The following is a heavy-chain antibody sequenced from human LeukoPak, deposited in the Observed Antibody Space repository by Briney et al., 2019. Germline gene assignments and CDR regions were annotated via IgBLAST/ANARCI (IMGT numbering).Heavy chain of an antibody. V-gene: IGHV1-2*06. Sequence: GASVKVSCKAAGYTFTGYYMFWVRQAPGQGLEWTGQINPNSGGTNYAQKFQGRVTMTRDTSISTAYMELSRLRSDDTAVYYCARGYCSGCSCYSVENWFDPWGQGTLVTVSS. CDR3: ARGYCSGCSCYSVENWFDP. CDR2: INPNSGGT. CDR1: GYTFTGYY. J-gene: IGHJ5*02. D-gene: IGHD2-15*01.